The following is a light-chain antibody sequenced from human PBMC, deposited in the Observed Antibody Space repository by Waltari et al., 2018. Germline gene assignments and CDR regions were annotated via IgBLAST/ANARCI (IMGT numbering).Light chain of an antibody. CDR3: QQYYSTIT. CDR2: WAS. Sequence: DIVMTQSPDSLAVYLGERATINCKSSQSVLYNSNNKNYLAWYQQKPGQPPQLLIYWASTRESGVPDRFSGSGSGTDFTLTISSLQAEDVAVYYCQQYYSTITFGQGTRLEIK. CDR1: QSVLYNSNNKNY. V-gene: IGKV4-1*01. J-gene: IGKJ5*01.